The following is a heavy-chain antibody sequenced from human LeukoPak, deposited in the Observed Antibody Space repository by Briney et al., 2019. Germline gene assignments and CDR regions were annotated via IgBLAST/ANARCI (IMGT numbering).Heavy chain of an antibody. D-gene: IGHD6-13*01. J-gene: IGHJ4*02. Sequence: PGGSLRLSCAASGFTFNTYGMHWVRQAPGKGLEGVAVIWYDGSNKHYGDSVKGRFTISRDNSKNTLYLQMNSLRVEDTAVYYCARGSYSQTAGLDYWGQGTLVTVSP. CDR1: GFTFNTYG. CDR2: IWYDGSNK. V-gene: IGHV3-33*01. CDR3: ARGSYSQTAGLDY.